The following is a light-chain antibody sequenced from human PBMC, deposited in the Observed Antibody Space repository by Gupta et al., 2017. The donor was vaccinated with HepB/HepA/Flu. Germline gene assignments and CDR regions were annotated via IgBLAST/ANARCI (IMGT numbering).Light chain of an antibody. V-gene: IGKV3-20*01. CDR2: GAS. J-gene: IGKJ2*04. CDR1: QSISSTS. CDR3: QQYGSSPGS. Sequence: ENVLTQSPGTLPLSPGERATLSCRASQSISSTSLAWYQQKPGQAPRPLIYGASSRATGIPDRFSGSGSGTDFTLTINRLEPEDFAVYYCQQYGSSPGSFGQGTKLESK.